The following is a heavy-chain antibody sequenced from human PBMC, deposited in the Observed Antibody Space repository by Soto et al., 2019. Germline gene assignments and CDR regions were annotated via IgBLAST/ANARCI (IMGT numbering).Heavy chain of an antibody. CDR2: IYPGDSDT. CDR1: GYSFTSYW. V-gene: IGHV5-51*01. Sequence: LGXSRKISGKGSGYSFTSYWIGWVRQMPGKGLEWMGIIYPGDSDTRYSPSFQGQVTISADKSISTAYLQWSSLKASDTAMYYCARSLEMATIWFDYWGQGTLVTVSS. D-gene: IGHD5-12*01. J-gene: IGHJ4*02. CDR3: ARSLEMATIWFDY.